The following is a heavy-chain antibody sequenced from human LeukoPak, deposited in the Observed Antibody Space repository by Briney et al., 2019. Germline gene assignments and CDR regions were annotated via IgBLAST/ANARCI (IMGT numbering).Heavy chain of an antibody. J-gene: IGHJ4*02. Sequence: GGSLRLSCAASGSTFSSDGMHWVRQAPGKGLEWVAFIHYDGSDKYYADSVKGRFIISRDNSKNTLYLKMNSLRTEDTAIYYCAKILPPSAEADTGRWGQGTLVTVSS. CDR2: IHYDGSDK. D-gene: IGHD6-13*01. CDR1: GSTFSSDG. V-gene: IGHV3-30*02. CDR3: AKILPPSAEADTGR.